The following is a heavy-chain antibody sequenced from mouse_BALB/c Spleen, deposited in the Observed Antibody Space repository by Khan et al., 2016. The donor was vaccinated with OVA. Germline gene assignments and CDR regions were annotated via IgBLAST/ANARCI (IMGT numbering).Heavy chain of an antibody. Sequence: QVQLKESGPGLVAPSQSLSITCTVSGFSLSRYNIHWVRQPPGKGLEWLGMIWGGGGTDYNSTHKSRLSIRQDNSKTQVLLKMNSLQTDDTAMYYCARAYYRYDGYYAMDYWGQGTSVTVSS. V-gene: IGHV2-6-4*01. J-gene: IGHJ4*01. D-gene: IGHD2-14*01. CDR3: ARAYYRYDGYYAMDY. CDR2: IWGGGGT. CDR1: GFSLSRYN.